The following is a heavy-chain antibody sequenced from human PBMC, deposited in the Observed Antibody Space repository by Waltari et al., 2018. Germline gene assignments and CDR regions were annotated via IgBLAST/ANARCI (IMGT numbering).Heavy chain of an antibody. CDR3: ARRPIQLWLLRDAFDI. J-gene: IGHJ3*02. CDR2: IIHSGST. CDR1: GGSFSGYY. D-gene: IGHD5-18*01. Sequence: QVQLQQWGAGLLKPSETLSLTCAVYGGSFSGYYWSWIRQPPGKGLECIGEIIHSGSTNDNPSLKSRVTISVDTSKNQCSLKLSSVTAADTAVYYCARRPIQLWLLRDAFDIWGQGTMVTVSS. V-gene: IGHV4-34*12.